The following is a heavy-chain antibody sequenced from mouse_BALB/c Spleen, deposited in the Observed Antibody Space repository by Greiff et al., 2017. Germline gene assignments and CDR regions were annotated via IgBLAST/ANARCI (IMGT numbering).Heavy chain of an antibody. CDR3: ARAYYRYDEDYYAMDY. D-gene: IGHD2-14*01. CDR2: ISSGGSYT. J-gene: IGHJ4*01. CDR1: GFTFSSYG. Sequence: VQLKESGGDLVKPGGSLKLSCAASGFTFSSYGMSWVRQTPDKRLEWVATISSGGSYTYYPDSVKGRFTISRDNAKNTLYLQMSSLKSEDTAMYYCARAYYRYDEDYYAMDYWGQGTSVTVSS. V-gene: IGHV5-6*01.